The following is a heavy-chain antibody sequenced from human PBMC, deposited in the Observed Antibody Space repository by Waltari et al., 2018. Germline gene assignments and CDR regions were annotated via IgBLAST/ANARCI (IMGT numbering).Heavy chain of an antibody. Sequence: EVQLVESGGGLVQPGRSLRLSCAASGFTFADSAMHWVRQAPGKGLEWVSGISWNSGIIGYADSVRGRFTISRDNAKNSLYLQMNSLRAEDTALYYCAKDTDSRSAGFDYWGQGTLVTVSS. V-gene: IGHV3-9*01. CDR3: AKDTDSRSAGFDY. CDR1: GFTFADSA. CDR2: ISWNSGII. D-gene: IGHD6-6*01. J-gene: IGHJ4*02.